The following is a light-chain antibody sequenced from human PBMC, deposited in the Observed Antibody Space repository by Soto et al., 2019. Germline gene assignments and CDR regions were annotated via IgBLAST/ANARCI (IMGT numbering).Light chain of an antibody. Sequence: QTVVTQPPSASGTPGQTVTISCSGSSSNIGNNYLYWYQQLPGTAPKLLIYSYNLRPSAVVNRFSVSRSGTSASLAISGPRYEDEAYYYCAMWDDDVSGPVFAGATKRTVL. J-gene: IGLJ3*02. CDR2: SYN. CDR3: AMWDDDVSGPV. CDR1: SSNIGNNY. V-gene: IGLV1-47*02.